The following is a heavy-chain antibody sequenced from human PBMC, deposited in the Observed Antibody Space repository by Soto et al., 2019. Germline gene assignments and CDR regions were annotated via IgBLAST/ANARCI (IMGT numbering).Heavy chain of an antibody. Sequence: EVHLLESGGGLVQPGGSLRLSCAAYEFTFSSYAMTWVRLAPGKGLEWVSSISTSAGNTYYADSVKGRFTISRDNSKNTLYLQMNSLRADDTAVYYCAKSGSHSYFDYWGQGTLVTVSS. CDR3: AKSGSHSYFDY. CDR1: EFTFSSYA. D-gene: IGHD1-26*01. V-gene: IGHV3-23*01. CDR2: ISTSAGNT. J-gene: IGHJ4*02.